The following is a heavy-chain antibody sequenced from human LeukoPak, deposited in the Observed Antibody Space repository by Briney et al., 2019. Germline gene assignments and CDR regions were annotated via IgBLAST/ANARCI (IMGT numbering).Heavy chain of an antibody. CDR1: GFTFSSYN. D-gene: IGHD6-13*01. Sequence: PGGSLRLSCAASGFTFSSYNMNWVRQAPGTGLEWVSSISSSTSHIYYADSVTGRFTISRDDAKNSLYLQMNSLRAEDTAVYYCARWPIAAAPPVYYFDYWGQGTLVTVSS. CDR3: ARWPIAAAPPVYYFDY. J-gene: IGHJ4*02. V-gene: IGHV3-21*01. CDR2: ISSSTSHI.